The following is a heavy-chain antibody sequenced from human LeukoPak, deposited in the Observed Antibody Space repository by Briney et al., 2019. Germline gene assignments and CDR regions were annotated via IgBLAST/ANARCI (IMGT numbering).Heavy chain of an antibody. CDR2: MNPNSGNT. Sequence: ASVKVSCKASGYAFTGYYMHWVRQATGQGLEWMGWMNPNSGNTGYAQKFQGRVTMTRNTSISTAYMELSSLRSEDTAVYYCARVFYPGPAPMVRGVIIDKGGWFDPWGQGTLVTVSS. D-gene: IGHD3-10*01. J-gene: IGHJ5*02. CDR1: GYAFTGYY. V-gene: IGHV1-8*02. CDR3: ARVFYPGPAPMVRGVIIDKGGWFDP.